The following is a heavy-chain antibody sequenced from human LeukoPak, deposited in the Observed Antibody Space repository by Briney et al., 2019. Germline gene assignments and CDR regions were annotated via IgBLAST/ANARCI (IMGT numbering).Heavy chain of an antibody. CDR1: GYTFTGYY. V-gene: IGHV1-69*05. CDR2: IIPIFGTA. J-gene: IGHJ4*02. D-gene: IGHD5-12*01. Sequence: ASVKVSCKASGYTFTGYYMHWVRQAPGQGLEWMGGIIPIFGTANYAQKFQGRVTITTDESTSTAYMELSSLRSEDTAVYYCARDGEYSDFDYWGQGTLVTVSS. CDR3: ARDGEYSDFDY.